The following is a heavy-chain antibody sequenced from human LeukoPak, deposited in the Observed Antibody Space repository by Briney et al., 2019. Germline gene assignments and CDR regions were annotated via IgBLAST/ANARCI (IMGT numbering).Heavy chain of an antibody. Sequence: PGGSLRLSCAASGFTFSSYAMSWVRQAPGKGLEWVSAISGSGGSTYYADPVRGRFTISRDNAKNSMYLQMDSLRDEDTAVYYCATETIGRHYDYWGQGTLLTVSS. CDR3: ATETIGRHYDY. V-gene: IGHV3-23*01. CDR2: ISGSGGST. J-gene: IGHJ4*02. CDR1: GFTFSSYA. D-gene: IGHD1-14*01.